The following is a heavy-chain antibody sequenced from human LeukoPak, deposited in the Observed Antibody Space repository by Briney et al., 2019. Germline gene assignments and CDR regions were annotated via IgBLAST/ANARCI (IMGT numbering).Heavy chain of an antibody. CDR1: GGSISSYF. CDR3: ARAADSSANTAFGI. V-gene: IGHV4-4*07. CDR2: IYSSGTT. J-gene: IGHJ3*02. Sequence: SETLSLTCTVSGGSISSYFWSWIRQPAGKGLEWTGRIYSSGTTDYNPSLKSRLTMSVDTSKHQFSLRLSSVTAADTAVYYCARAADSSANTAFGIWGQGTMVTVSS. D-gene: IGHD3-22*01.